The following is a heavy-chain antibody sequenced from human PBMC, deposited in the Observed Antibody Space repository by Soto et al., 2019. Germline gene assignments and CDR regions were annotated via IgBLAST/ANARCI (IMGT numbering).Heavy chain of an antibody. Sequence: QLQLQESGPGLVKPSETLSLTCTVSGGSISSSSYYWGWIRQPPGKGLEWIGSIYYSGSTYYNPSLKSRVTIYVDSSKNYSSLIPSSVTAADAAVYYCARHLAVAGINDAFDIWGQGTMVTVSS. CDR3: ARHLAVAGINDAFDI. J-gene: IGHJ3*02. D-gene: IGHD6-19*01. V-gene: IGHV4-39*01. CDR2: IYYSGST. CDR1: GGSISSSSYY.